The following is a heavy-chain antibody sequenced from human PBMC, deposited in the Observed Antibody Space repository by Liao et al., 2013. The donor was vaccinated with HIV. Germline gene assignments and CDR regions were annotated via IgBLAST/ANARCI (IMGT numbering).Heavy chain of an antibody. CDR3: ARGGGYYYDSSGYYPYDY. CDR1: GGSISSSSYY. Sequence: QLQLQESGPGLVKPSETLSLTCTVSGGSISSSSYYWSWIRQPPGKGLEWIGYIYYSGSTNYNPSLKSRVTISVDTSKNQFSLKLSSVTAADTAVYYCARGGGYYYDSSGYYPYDYWGQGTLVTVSS. V-gene: IGHV4-61*01. D-gene: IGHD3-22*01. CDR2: IYYSGST. J-gene: IGHJ4*02.